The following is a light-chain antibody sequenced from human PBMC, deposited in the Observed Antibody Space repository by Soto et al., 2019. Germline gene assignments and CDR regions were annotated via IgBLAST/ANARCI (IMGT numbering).Light chain of an antibody. V-gene: IGLV4-69*01. CDR3: QTWGTGIHVV. CDR1: SGHSSYA. J-gene: IGLJ2*01. CDR2: LDSDVSH. Sequence: QPVLTQSPSASASLGASVKLTCTLSSGHSSYAIAWHQQQPEKGPRYLMKLDSDVSHTKGDAIPDRFSGSSSGAERYLTISSLQSEDEADYDCQTWGTGIHVVFGGGTKLTVL.